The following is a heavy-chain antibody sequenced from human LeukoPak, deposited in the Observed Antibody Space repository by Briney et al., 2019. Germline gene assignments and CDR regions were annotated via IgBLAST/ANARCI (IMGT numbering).Heavy chain of an antibody. CDR1: GYSISRHYY. Sequence: SETLSLTCTVSGYSISRHYYWGWIRPSPGKGLEWIGNIHHTGSTSYNPSLESRVTISVDLSKNEFSLRLSSVTAADTALYFCVREGPIRFLEQIDYWGQGTLVTVSS. CDR3: VREGPIRFLEQIDY. J-gene: IGHJ4*02. D-gene: IGHD3-3*01. V-gene: IGHV4-38-2*02. CDR2: IHHTGST.